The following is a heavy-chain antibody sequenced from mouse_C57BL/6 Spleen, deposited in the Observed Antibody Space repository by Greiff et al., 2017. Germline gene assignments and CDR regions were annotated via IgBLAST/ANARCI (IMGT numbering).Heavy chain of an antibody. CDR1: GYTFTSSG. D-gene: IGHD2-3*01. CDR3: ARHYDEPAWFAY. CDR2: IYPRSGNT. J-gene: IGHJ3*01. Sequence: VQLKESGAELARPGASVKLSCKASGYTFTSSGISWVKQRTGQGLEWIGEIYPRSGNTYYNEKFKGKATLTADKSSSTAYMELRSLTSEDSAVYFCARHYDEPAWFAYWGQGTLVTVSA. V-gene: IGHV1-81*01.